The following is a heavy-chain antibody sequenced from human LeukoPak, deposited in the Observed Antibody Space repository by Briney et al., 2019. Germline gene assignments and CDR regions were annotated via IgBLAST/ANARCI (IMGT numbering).Heavy chain of an antibody. D-gene: IGHD6-13*01. CDR2: ISWNSGSI. CDR3: ARVNGSWYYFDY. CDR1: GFTFSSYA. J-gene: IGHJ4*02. Sequence: SLRLSCAASGFTFSSYAMSWVRQAPGKGLEWVSGISWNSGSIGYADSVKGRFTISRDNAKNSLYLQMNSLRAEDTAVYYCARVNGSWYYFDYWGQGTLVTVSS. V-gene: IGHV3-9*01.